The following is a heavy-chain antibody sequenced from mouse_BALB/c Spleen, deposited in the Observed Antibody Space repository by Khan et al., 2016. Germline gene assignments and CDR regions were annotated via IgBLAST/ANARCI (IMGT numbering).Heavy chain of an antibody. D-gene: IGHD3-3*01. Sequence: DLVKPGASVKLSCKASGYTFTSYWINWIKQRPGQGLEWIGRIAPGSGSTYYNEMFKGKATLTVDTSSSTAYIQLSSLSSEDSAVYFCAKKGPGNYAMDYWGQGTSVTVSS. J-gene: IGHJ4*01. CDR3: AKKGPGNYAMDY. V-gene: IGHV1S41*01. CDR2: IAPGSGST. CDR1: GYTFTSYW.